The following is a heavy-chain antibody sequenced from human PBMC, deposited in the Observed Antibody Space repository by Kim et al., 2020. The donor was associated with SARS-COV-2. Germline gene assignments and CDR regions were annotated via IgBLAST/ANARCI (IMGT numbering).Heavy chain of an antibody. CDR2: IYYSGST. D-gene: IGHD5-12*01. J-gene: IGHJ5*02. Sequence: SETLSLTRTVSGGSVSSGSYYWSWIRQPPGKGLEWIGYIYYSGSTNYNPSLKSRVTISVDTSKNQFSLKLSSVTAADTAVYYCAREGSSRDGYNSWFDPWGQGTLVTVSS. V-gene: IGHV4-61*01. CDR1: GGSVSSGSYY. CDR3: AREGSSRDGYNSWFDP.